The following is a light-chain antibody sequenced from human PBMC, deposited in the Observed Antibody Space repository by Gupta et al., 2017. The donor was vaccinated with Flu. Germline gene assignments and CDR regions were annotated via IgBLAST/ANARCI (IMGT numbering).Light chain of an antibody. CDR3: SSYAANTNNVL. J-gene: IGLJ2*01. V-gene: IGLV2-23*02. Sequence: ITISSTGTTSDVGTCNRVYWYHQHSATSPKLFIHEVDKRHSGISSRFSGSKSGTTAALTTTRLQAEDEADYYCSSYAANTNNVLFGGGTKLTVL. CDR1: TSDVGTCNR. CDR2: EVD.